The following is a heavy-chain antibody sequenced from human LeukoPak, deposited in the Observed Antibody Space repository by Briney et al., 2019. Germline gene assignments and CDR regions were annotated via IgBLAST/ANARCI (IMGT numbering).Heavy chain of an antibody. CDR2: IKLDGSEK. CDR1: GFTFGKYW. Sequence: GGSLRLSCVASGFTFGKYWMSWVRQAPGKGLEWVANIKLDGSEKNCVDSVKGRFTISRDNTKNSLYLQMNSLRVEDTAVFYCARDQYDTWSRRGNFDSWGQGTLVAVSS. CDR3: ARDQYDTWSRRGNFDS. V-gene: IGHV3-7*03. J-gene: IGHJ4*02. D-gene: IGHD3-3*01.